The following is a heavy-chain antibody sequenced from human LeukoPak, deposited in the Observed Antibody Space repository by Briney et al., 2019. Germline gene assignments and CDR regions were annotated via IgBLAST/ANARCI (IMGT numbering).Heavy chain of an antibody. Sequence: GGSLRLSCAASGLTVSSNYMSWVRQAPGKGLEWVSVIYSGGNTYYADSVKGRFTISRDNSKNTLYLQMNSLRAEDTAVYYCARNRDVNNFDFDIWGQGTMVTVSS. CDR2: IYSGGNT. CDR1: GLTVSSNY. D-gene: IGHD5-24*01. J-gene: IGHJ3*02. CDR3: ARNRDVNNFDFDI. V-gene: IGHV3-66*02.